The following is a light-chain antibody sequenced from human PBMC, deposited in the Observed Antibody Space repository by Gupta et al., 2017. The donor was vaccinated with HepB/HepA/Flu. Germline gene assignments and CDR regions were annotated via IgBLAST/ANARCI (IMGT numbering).Light chain of an antibody. CDR1: TSNIARNY. Sequence: QSVLTQPPSASGTPGQRVSISCSGSTSNIARNYVYWYQQLPGTAPKLLIYRNDQRPSGVPDRFSGSKSDTSASLAISGLRSEDEADYYCAAWDTSLSAYVFGTGTKVTVL. CDR3: AAWDTSLSAYV. CDR2: RND. J-gene: IGLJ1*01. V-gene: IGLV1-47*01.